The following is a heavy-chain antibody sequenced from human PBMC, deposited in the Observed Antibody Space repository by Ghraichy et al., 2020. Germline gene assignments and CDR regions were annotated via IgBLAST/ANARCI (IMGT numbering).Heavy chain of an antibody. CDR1: GFTFSNAW. CDR3: TTDQLLYPDY. CDR2: IKSNTDGGTT. V-gene: IGHV3-15*01. J-gene: IGHJ4*02. D-gene: IGHD5-24*01. Sequence: GGSLRLSCAASGFTFSNAWMSWVRQAPGKGLEWVGRIKSNTDGGTTDYAAPVKGRFTISRDDSKNTLYLQMNSLKTEDTAVYYCTTDQLLYPDYWGQGTLVTVSS.